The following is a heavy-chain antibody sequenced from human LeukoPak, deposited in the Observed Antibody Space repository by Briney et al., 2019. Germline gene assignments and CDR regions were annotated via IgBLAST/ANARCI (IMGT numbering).Heavy chain of an antibody. Sequence: GGSLRLSCAASGFTFSSYAMSWVRQAPGKGLEWVSAISGSGGSTYYADSVKGRFTISRDNSENTLHLQMTSLRVEDAAMYYCARDLVVAGTYGFGNWGQGTLVTVSS. D-gene: IGHD2-15*01. CDR2: ISGSGGST. J-gene: IGHJ4*02. CDR1: GFTFSSYA. V-gene: IGHV3-23*01. CDR3: ARDLVVAGTYGFGN.